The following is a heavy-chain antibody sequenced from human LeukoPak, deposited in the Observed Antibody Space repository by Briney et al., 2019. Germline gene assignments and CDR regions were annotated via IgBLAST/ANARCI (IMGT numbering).Heavy chain of an antibody. J-gene: IGHJ4*02. Sequence: SETLCLTCTVSGGSISSYYWSWIRQPPGKGLEWIGYIYYSGSTNYNPSLKSRVTISVDTSKNQFSLKLSSVTAADTAVYYCANLYCSSTRCFDYWDQGTLVTVSS. CDR2: IYYSGST. D-gene: IGHD2-2*01. CDR3: ANLYCSSTRCFDY. V-gene: IGHV4-59*01. CDR1: GGSISSYY.